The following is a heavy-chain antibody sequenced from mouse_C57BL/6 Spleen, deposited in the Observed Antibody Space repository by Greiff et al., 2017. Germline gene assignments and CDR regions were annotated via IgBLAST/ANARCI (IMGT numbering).Heavy chain of an antibody. D-gene: IGHD2-4*01. J-gene: IGHJ2*01. Sequence: VQLQQSGAELVRPGASVKLSCTASGFNIKDDYMHWVKQRPEQGLEWIGWIDPENGDTEYASKFQGKATITADTSSNTAYLQLSSLTSEDTAVYYCTRPHDYDGGYWGQGTTLTVSS. CDR1: GFNIKDDY. CDR3: TRPHDYDGGY. V-gene: IGHV14-4*01. CDR2: IDPENGDT.